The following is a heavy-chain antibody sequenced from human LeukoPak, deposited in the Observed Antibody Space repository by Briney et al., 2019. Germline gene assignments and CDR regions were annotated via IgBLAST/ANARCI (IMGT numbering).Heavy chain of an antibody. J-gene: IGHJ4*02. CDR2: ISSSSSYI. CDR3: ARDLIAAAGHGDY. CDR1: GFTFSSYS. V-gene: IGHV3-21*01. D-gene: IGHD6-13*01. Sequence: SGGSLRLPCAASGFTFSSYSMNWVRQAPGKGLEWVSSISSSSSYIYYADSVKGRFTISRDNAKNSLYLQMNSLRAEDTAVYYCARDLIAAAGHGDYWGQGTLVTVSS.